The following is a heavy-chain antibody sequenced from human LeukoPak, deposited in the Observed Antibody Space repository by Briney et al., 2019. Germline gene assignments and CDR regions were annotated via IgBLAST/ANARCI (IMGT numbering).Heavy chain of an antibody. Sequence: GGSLRLSCAASGFTFNTYSMNWVRQAPGKGLEWISYISDSSGTMYYADSVKGRFTISRDNGKNSLYLQMNSLRAEDTAVYYCARGPYGDYVDALDYWGQGTLVTVSS. V-gene: IGHV3-48*01. CDR1: GFTFNTYS. D-gene: IGHD4-17*01. J-gene: IGHJ4*02. CDR2: ISDSSGTM. CDR3: ARGPYGDYVDALDY.